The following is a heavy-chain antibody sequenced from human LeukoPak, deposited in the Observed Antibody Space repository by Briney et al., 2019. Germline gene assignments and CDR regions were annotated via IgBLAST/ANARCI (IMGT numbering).Heavy chain of an antibody. CDR3: ARGRRQGVSTSQLDGH. D-gene: IGHD2-2*01. V-gene: IGHV1-2*02. Sequence: ASVKVSCKSSGYTFTDYYMRWVRQAPGQGLEWMGWINPNTGGTSYAQKFQGTVTMTRDTSISTAYMELSSLKSDDTAVYYCARGRRQGVSTSQLDGHWGQGTLVTVSS. CDR1: GYTFTDYY. J-gene: IGHJ4*02. CDR2: INPNTGGT.